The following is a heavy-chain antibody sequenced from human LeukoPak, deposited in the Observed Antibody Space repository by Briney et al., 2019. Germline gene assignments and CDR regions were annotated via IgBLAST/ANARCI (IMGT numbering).Heavy chain of an antibody. V-gene: IGHV4-39*02. J-gene: IGHJ4*02. D-gene: IGHD3-22*01. Sequence: SETLSLTCTVSGGSISSSSYYWGWIRQPPGKGLEWIGSIYYSGSTYYNPSLKSRVTISVDTSKNQFSLKLSSVTAADTAVYYCARDYYDSSGYLEYYFDYWGQGTLVTVSS. CDR3: ARDYYDSSGYLEYYFDY. CDR2: IYYSGST. CDR1: GGSISSSSYY.